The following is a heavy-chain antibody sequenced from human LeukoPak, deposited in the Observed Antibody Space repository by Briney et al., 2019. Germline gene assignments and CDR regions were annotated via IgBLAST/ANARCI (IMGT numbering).Heavy chain of an antibody. Sequence: GASVKVSCKASGYTFTGYYMHWVRQAPGQGLEWMGWINPNSGGTNYAQKFQGRVTMTRDTSISTAYMGLSRLRSDDTAVYYCARVRVVAGLRYYYHYGMDVWGQGTTVTVSS. D-gene: IGHD2-15*01. CDR2: INPNSGGT. V-gene: IGHV1-2*02. CDR1: GYTFTGYY. J-gene: IGHJ6*02. CDR3: ARVRVVAGLRYYYHYGMDV.